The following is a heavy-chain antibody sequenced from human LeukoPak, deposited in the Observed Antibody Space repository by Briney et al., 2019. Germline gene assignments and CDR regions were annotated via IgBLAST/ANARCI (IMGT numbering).Heavy chain of an antibody. D-gene: IGHD6-19*01. J-gene: IGHJ4*02. CDR1: GFTFSSYE. V-gene: IGHV3-48*03. CDR3: ARSSSGWYNQTSSFDY. Sequence: GGSLRLSCAASGFTFSSYEMNWVRQAPGKGLEWASYISSSGSTIYYADSVKGRFTISRDNAKNSLYLQMNSLRAEDTAVYYCARSSSGWYNQTSSFDYWGQGTLVTVSS. CDR2: ISSSGSTI.